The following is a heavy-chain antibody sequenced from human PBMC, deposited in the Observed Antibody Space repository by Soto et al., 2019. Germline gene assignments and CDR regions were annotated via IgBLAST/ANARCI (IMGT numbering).Heavy chain of an antibody. Sequence: QVQLVQSGPEVKKPGASVTLSCKASGYNFNNYGMSWVRQAPGQGLEWMGWISGNNGNTKYGQKFQGRVSLTTDSSTSTAYMEMRSLRSDDTADYYCVRRVVTTLDDAFDIWGPGTRVTVSS. CDR3: VRRVVTTLDDAFDI. V-gene: IGHV1-18*01. J-gene: IGHJ3*02. CDR2: ISGNNGNT. D-gene: IGHD2-21*02. CDR1: GYNFNNYG.